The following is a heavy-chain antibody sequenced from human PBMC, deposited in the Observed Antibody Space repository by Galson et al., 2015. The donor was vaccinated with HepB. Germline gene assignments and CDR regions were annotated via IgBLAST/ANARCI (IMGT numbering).Heavy chain of an antibody. V-gene: IGHV6-1*01. CDR2: TYYRSKWYY. CDR3: GRAGGVAATGSIDY. J-gene: IGHJ4*02. Sequence: CAISGDSVSSNTVSWNWIRQSPSRGLEWLGRTYYRSKWYYDYAVSVKSRIIVNPDTSNTKFSLQLNFVTPDDTAVYYCGRAGGVAATGSIDYWGQGTLITVSS. D-gene: IGHD6-25*01. CDR1: GDSVSSNTVS.